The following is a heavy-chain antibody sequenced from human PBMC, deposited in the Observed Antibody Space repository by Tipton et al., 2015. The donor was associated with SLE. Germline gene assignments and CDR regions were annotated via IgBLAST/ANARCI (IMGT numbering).Heavy chain of an antibody. Sequence: TLSLTCAVYGGSFSGYYWGWIRQPPGKGLEWIGYIYYSGSTNYNPSLKSRVTISVDTSKNQFSLKLSSVTAADTAVYYCVDYYYDSSGYYDWYFDLWGRGTLVTVSS. CDR1: GGSFSGYY. CDR3: VDYYYDSSGYYDWYFDL. CDR2: IYYSGST. J-gene: IGHJ2*01. V-gene: IGHV4-59*12. D-gene: IGHD3-22*01.